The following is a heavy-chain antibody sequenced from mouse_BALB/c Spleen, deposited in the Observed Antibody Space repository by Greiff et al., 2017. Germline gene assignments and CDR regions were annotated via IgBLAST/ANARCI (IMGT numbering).Heavy chain of an antibody. CDR2: ISSGGSYT. CDR1: GFTFSSYG. CDR3: ARQVTTVVATDAMDY. Sequence: DVHLVESGGDLVKPGGSLKLSCAPSGFTFSSYGMSWVRQTPDKRLEWVATISSGGSYTYYPDSVKGRFTISRDNAKNTLYLQMSSLKSEDTAMYYCARQVTTVVATDAMDYWGQGTSVTVSS. D-gene: IGHD1-1*01. V-gene: IGHV5-6*01. J-gene: IGHJ4*01.